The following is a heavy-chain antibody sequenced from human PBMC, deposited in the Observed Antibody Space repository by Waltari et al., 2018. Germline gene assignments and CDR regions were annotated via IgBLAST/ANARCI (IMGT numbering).Heavy chain of an antibody. CDR1: GFTFSSYS. D-gene: IGHD6-19*01. J-gene: IGHJ5*02. CDR2: ISSSSSYI. Sequence: EVQLVESGGGLVKPGGSLRLSCAASGFTFSSYSMNWFRQAPGKGLEWVSSISSSSSYIYYADSVKGRFTISRDNAKNSLYLKMNSLRAEDTAVYYCARDTGIAVAAYNWFDPWGQGTLVTVSS. V-gene: IGHV3-21*01. CDR3: ARDTGIAVAAYNWFDP.